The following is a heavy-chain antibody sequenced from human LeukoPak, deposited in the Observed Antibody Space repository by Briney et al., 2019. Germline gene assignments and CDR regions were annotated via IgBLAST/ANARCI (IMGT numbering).Heavy chain of an antibody. CDR1: GFTFGNYG. V-gene: IGHV3-30*18. CDR2: IANDGRDK. J-gene: IGHJ4*02. CDR3: AKDLNVAAAGYYFDY. Sequence: PGRSLRLSCAASGFTFGNYGMHWVRQAPGKGLEWVVVIANDGRDKRYADSVKGRFTISRDNSKNTVYLQMNSLRAEDTAVYYCAKDLNVAAAGYYFDYWGQGTLVTVSS. D-gene: IGHD6-13*01.